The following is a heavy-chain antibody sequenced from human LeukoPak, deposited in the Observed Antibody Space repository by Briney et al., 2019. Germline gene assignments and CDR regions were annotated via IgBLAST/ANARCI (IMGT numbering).Heavy chain of an antibody. D-gene: IGHD3-10*01. CDR1: GYTFTSYG. CDR3: ARGVYGLGTYYNLPLDY. V-gene: IGHV1-18*01. Sequence: GASVKVSCKASGYTFTSYGINWVRQAPGQGLEWMGWISAYNGNTNYAQKLQGRVTMTTDTSTSTAYMELRSLRSDDTAVYYCARGVYGLGTYYNLPLDYWGQGTLVTVSS. CDR2: ISAYNGNT. J-gene: IGHJ4*02.